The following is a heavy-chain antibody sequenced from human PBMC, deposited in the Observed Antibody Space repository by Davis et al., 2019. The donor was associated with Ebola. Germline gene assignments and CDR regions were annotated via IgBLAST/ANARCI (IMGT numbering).Heavy chain of an antibody. D-gene: IGHD3-9*01. V-gene: IGHV3-15*07. CDR2: IQSKTDGGTT. CDR3: AKAWLRYFDWSLGNYFDY. CDR1: GFTFSNAW. J-gene: IGHJ4*02. Sequence: GGSLRLSCAVSGFTFSNAWMNWVRQAPGKGLEWVGRIQSKTDGGTTDYPAVVKGRFTISRDNSKNTLYLQMNSLRAEDTAVYYCAKAWLRYFDWSLGNYFDYWGQGTLVTVSS.